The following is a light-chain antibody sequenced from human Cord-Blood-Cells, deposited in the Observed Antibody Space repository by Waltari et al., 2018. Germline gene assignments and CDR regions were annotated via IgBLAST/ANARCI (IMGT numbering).Light chain of an antibody. Sequence: EILMTPSPAPLSVFPGERATLPCRASQSVSSNLAWYQQKPGQAPRLLIYGASTRATGIPARFSGSGSGTEFTLTISSLQSEDFAVYYCQQYNNWPPRTFGGGTKVEIK. CDR2: GAS. V-gene: IGKV3-15*01. CDR1: QSVSSN. CDR3: QQYNNWPPRT. J-gene: IGKJ4*01.